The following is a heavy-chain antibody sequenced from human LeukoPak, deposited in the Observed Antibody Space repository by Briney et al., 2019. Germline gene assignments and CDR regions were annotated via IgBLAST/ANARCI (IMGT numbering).Heavy chain of an antibody. J-gene: IGHJ2*01. V-gene: IGHV3-23*01. Sequence: GGALRLSCAASGFTFSSYAVSWVPQAPGKGLEWVSTITGVGDITKYADSVKGRFTISRDDPKNTLYLQMNSLRADDTAVYYCARDRRPWYFDLWGRGTLVTVSS. CDR2: ITGVGDIT. CDR3: ARDRRPWYFDL. D-gene: IGHD6-6*01. CDR1: GFTFSSYA.